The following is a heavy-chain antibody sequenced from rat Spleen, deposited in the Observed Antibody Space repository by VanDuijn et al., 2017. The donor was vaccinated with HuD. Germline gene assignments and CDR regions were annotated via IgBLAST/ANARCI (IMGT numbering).Heavy chain of an antibody. CDR3: ARHNTYYGYYYFDY. D-gene: IGHD1-9*01. Sequence: EVQLVESGGGLVKPGRSLKLSCAASGFIFSNHGMHWIRQGPTEGLEWVASISPSGGSTYYRDSVKGRFTVSRDNAKSTLYLQMDSLRSEDTATYFCARHNTYYGYYYFDYWGQGVMVTVSS. V-gene: IGHV5-19*01. CDR2: ISPSGGST. CDR1: GFIFSNHG. J-gene: IGHJ2*01.